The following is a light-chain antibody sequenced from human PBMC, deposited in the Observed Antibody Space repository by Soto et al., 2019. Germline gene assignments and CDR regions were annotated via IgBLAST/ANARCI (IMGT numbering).Light chain of an antibody. V-gene: IGLV2-14*01. CDR3: SSYTSSSTLV. J-gene: IGLJ1*01. Sequence: QSALTQPASVSGSPGQSITISCTGTSRDVGGYNYVSWYQQHPGKAPKLMIYEVSNRPSGVSNRFSGSKSGNTASLTISGLQAEDEAGYYCSSYTSSSTLVFGTGTKVTVL. CDR1: SRDVGGYNY. CDR2: EVS.